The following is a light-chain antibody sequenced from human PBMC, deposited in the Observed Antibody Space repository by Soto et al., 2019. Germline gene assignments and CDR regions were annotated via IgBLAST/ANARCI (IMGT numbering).Light chain of an antibody. CDR2: YDS. Sequence: SYELTRAPSVSVAPGKTARITCGGNNIGSKSVHWYQQKPGQAPVLVIYYDSDRPSGIPERFSGSNSGNTATLTISRVEAGDEADYYCQVWDSSGDHVVFGGGTKLTVL. V-gene: IGLV3-21*04. J-gene: IGLJ2*01. CDR1: NIGSKS. CDR3: QVWDSSGDHVV.